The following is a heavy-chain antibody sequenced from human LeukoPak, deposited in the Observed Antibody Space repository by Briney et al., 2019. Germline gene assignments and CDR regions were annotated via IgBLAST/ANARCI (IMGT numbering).Heavy chain of an antibody. CDR2: ISGSGRTT. J-gene: IGHJ4*02. V-gene: IGHV3-23*01. Sequence: GGSLRLSCADSGFTFSSRAMTWVRQAPGKGLEWVSSISGSGRTTYYADSVKGRFTSSRDNSKNTLYLQMNSLRAEDTAVYYCARVNWNTNYYFDYWGQGTLVTVSS. D-gene: IGHD1/OR15-1a*01. CDR1: GFTFSSRA. CDR3: ARVNWNTNYYFDY.